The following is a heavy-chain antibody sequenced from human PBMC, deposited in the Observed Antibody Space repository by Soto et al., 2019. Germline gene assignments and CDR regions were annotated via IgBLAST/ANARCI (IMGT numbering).Heavy chain of an antibody. V-gene: IGHV3-33*01. CDR1: GFTFSSYG. D-gene: IGHD3-22*01. Sequence: QVQLVESGGGVVQPGRSLRLSCAASGFTFSSYGMHWVRQAPGKGLEWVAVIWYDGSNKYYADSVKGRFTISRDNSKNTLYLQMNSLRAEDTAVYYCARGDYDSSGYYSKGFDYWGQGTLVTVSS. J-gene: IGHJ4*02. CDR3: ARGDYDSSGYYSKGFDY. CDR2: IWYDGSNK.